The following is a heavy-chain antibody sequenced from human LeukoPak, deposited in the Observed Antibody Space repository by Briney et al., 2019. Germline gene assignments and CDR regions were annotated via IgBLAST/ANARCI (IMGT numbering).Heavy chain of an antibody. D-gene: IGHD2-8*02. CDR1: GYTFTGYY. CDR2: INPNSGGT. V-gene: IGHV1-2*06. J-gene: IGHJ3*02. Sequence: WASVKVSCKASGYTFTGYYMHWVRQAPGQGLEWMGRINPNSGGTHYVQKFQGRVTMTRDTSISTAYVEVSRLRSDDTAVYYCACETGGDGFDIWGQGTMVTVSS. CDR3: ACETGGDGFDI.